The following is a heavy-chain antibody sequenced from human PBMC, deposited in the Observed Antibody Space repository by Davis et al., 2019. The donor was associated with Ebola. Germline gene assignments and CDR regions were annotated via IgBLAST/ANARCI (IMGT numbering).Heavy chain of an antibody. D-gene: IGHD3-22*01. CDR3: AKAPLTYYYDSSGYVPKDYYYGMDV. Sequence: PGGSLRLSCAASGFTFDDYAMNWVRQAPGKGLEWVANIKQEGSEKYYVDSVKGRFTISRDNSKNTLDLQMNSLRAEDTAVYYCAKAPLTYYYDSSGYVPKDYYYGMDVWGQGTTVTVSS. CDR2: IKQEGSEK. V-gene: IGHV3-7*01. J-gene: IGHJ6*02. CDR1: GFTFDDYA.